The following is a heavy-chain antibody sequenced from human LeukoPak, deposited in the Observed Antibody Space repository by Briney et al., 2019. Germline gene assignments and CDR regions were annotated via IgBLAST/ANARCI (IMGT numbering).Heavy chain of an antibody. V-gene: IGHV3-23*01. J-gene: IGHJ4*01. CDR3: AKGIYSSGWSYFDY. D-gene: IGHD6-19*01. Sequence: GGSLRLSCQASGFTFSDYWIHWVRQAPGKGLVWVSTLSGSGITTYYADSVKGRFTISRDNSKNTLYLQMNSLRAEDTAVYYCAKGIYSSGWSYFDYWGHGTLVTVSS. CDR1: GFTFSDYW. CDR2: LSGSGITT.